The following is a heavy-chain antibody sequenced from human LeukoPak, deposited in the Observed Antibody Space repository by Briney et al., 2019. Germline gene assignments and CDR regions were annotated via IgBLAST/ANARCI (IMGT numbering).Heavy chain of an antibody. CDR2: IGTRGDT. J-gene: IGHJ4*02. D-gene: IGHD5/OR15-5a*01. CDR1: GFTFIDYD. Sequence: AGGSLRLSCAASGFTFIDYDMHWVRQVIGKGLEWVSAIGTRGDTHYSGSVKGRFTISRENAESSLYLQMNSLRAEDTAGYYCAGGGIQVSGVDEFDYWGQGTLVTVSS. CDR3: AGGGIQVSGVDEFDY. V-gene: IGHV3-13*01.